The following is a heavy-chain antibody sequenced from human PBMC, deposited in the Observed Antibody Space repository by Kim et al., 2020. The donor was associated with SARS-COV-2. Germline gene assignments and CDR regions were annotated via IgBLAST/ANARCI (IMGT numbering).Heavy chain of an antibody. CDR1: GFVFDDFG. J-gene: IGHJ4*02. CDR3: AKARFVSADSGNDFGH. Sequence: GGSLRLSCATSGFVFDDFGMSWVRHVPGKGLEWVSGISWNGGVTSYADSVKGRFTISRDNAKASLFLQMTSLRVDDTALYYCAKARFVSADSGNDFGHWGQGTQVTVSS. D-gene: IGHD5-12*01. V-gene: IGHV3-20*04. CDR2: ISWNGGVT.